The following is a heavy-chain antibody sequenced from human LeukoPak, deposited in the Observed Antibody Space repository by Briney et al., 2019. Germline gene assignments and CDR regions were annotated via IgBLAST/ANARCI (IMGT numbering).Heavy chain of an antibody. J-gene: IGHJ5*02. V-gene: IGHV5-51*01. D-gene: IGHD2/OR15-2a*01. Sequence: GESLKISCKGSGYSFTSYWIGSVRQMPGKDLEWMGIIYPGDSDTRYSPSFQGQVTISADKSISTAYLQWSSLKASDTAMYYCARRKEIDGFDRWGQGTLVTVSS. CDR1: GYSFTSYW. CDR2: IYPGDSDT. CDR3: ARRKEIDGFDR.